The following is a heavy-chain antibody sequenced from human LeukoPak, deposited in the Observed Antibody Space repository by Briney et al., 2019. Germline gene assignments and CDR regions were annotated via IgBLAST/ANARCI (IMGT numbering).Heavy chain of an antibody. CDR3: TTDVALDAFDT. J-gene: IGHJ3*02. CDR2: IKSRTDGGTT. CDR1: GFTFSNAW. V-gene: IGHV3-15*01. Sequence: GGSLRLSCAASGFTFSNAWMSWVRQAPGKGLEWVGRIKSRTDGGTTDYAAPVKGRFTISRDDSKNTLYLQMNSLKTEDTAVYYCTTDVALDAFDTWGQGTMVTVSS.